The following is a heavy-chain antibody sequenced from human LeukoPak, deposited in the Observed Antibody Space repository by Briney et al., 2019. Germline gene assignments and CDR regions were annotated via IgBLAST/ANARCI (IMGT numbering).Heavy chain of an antibody. CDR2: IYPGDSDS. J-gene: IGHJ3*02. CDR1: GCRFTSYW. Sequence: GGSLKISFKGSGCRFTSYWIGWGRRMPGKGLEGMGIIYPGDSDSRYSPSFQGQVTISADKSISTAYLQWTSLKASDTAMYYCARHAAVAGLDAFDIWGQGTMVTVSS. CDR3: ARHAAVAGLDAFDI. V-gene: IGHV5-51*01. D-gene: IGHD6-19*01.